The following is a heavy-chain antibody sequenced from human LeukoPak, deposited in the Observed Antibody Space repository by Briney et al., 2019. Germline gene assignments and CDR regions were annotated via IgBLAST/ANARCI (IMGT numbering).Heavy chain of an antibody. V-gene: IGHV5-51*01. J-gene: IGHJ5*02. D-gene: IGHD3-22*01. CDR1: GYSFTNYW. CDR2: IYPGDSDS. CDR3: ARLTDYYDGRGYYRNYNWFDP. Sequence: GESLKISCEASGYSFTNYWIAWVRQMPGKGLEWMGIIYPGDSDSNYSPSFQSQVTISVDKSINTAYLQWTSLTASDTAIYYCARLTDYYDGRGYYRNYNWFDPWGQGTLVTVSS.